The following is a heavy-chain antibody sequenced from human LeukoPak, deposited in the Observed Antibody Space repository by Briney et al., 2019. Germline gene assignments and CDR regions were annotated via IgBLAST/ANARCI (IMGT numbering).Heavy chain of an antibody. V-gene: IGHV1-69*05. Sequence: SVKVSCKASGGTFSSYAISWVRQAPGQGLEWMGGIIPIFGTANYAQKFQGRVTITTDESTSTAYMELSSLRSEDTAVYYCARAAKDYYGSGSYSLWSDLDYWSQGTLVTVSS. CDR1: GGTFSSYA. D-gene: IGHD3-10*01. CDR2: IIPIFGTA. J-gene: IGHJ4*02. CDR3: ARAAKDYYGSGSYSLWSDLDY.